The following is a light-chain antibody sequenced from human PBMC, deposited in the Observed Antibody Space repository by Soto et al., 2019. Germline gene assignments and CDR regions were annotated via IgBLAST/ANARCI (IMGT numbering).Light chain of an antibody. J-gene: IGKJ2*02. V-gene: IGKV1-5*01. CDR2: DAS. CDR1: QSISSW. Sequence: DIQMTQPPSTLSASVGDRVTITCRASQSISSWLAWYQQKPGKAPKLLIYDASSLESGVPSRFSGSGSGTEFTLTISSLQPDDFATYYCQQYNSYPCTFGQGTKLEIK. CDR3: QQYNSYPCT.